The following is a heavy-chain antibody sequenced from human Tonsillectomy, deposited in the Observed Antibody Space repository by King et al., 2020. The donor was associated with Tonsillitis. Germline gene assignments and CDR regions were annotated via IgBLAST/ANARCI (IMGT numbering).Heavy chain of an antibody. CDR3: ARGLYGDYVYYFDN. D-gene: IGHD4-17*01. Sequence: VQLQESGPGLVKPSETLSLTCTVSGGSISSYYWSWIRQPPGKGLEWIGYIYYRGSTNYNPSLKCRVTISVDTSKNQFSLKLGSVTAADTAVYYCARGLYGDYVYYFDNWGQGTLVTVSS. J-gene: IGHJ4*02. V-gene: IGHV4-59*01. CDR2: IYYRGST. CDR1: GGSISSYY.